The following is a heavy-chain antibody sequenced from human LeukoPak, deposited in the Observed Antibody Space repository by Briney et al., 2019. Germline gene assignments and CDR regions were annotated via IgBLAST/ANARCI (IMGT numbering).Heavy chain of an antibody. CDR2: INPNSGGT. Sequence: GASVKVSCKASGYTFTGYYMHWVRQAPGQGLEWMGWINPNSGGTNYAQQFQGRVTMTRDTSISTAYMELSRLRSDDTAVYYCARDSGKAEFGDFDYWGQGTLVTVSS. J-gene: IGHJ4*02. CDR1: GYTFTGYY. V-gene: IGHV1-2*02. D-gene: IGHD3-16*01. CDR3: ARDSGKAEFGDFDY.